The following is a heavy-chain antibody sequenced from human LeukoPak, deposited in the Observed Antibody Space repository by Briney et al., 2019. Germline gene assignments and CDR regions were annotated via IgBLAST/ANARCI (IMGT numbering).Heavy chain of an antibody. D-gene: IGHD3-10*01. CDR1: GGTFSNFV. V-gene: IGHV1-69*13. CDR2: VIPMFGTS. J-gene: IGHJ4*02. CDR3: ARAQPSGSGSYYNYFDY. Sequence: ASVKVSCKASGGTFSNFVISWLRQTPGHGLEWLGGVIPMFGTSNYAQNFQGRVTFTADESTNTAYLELSSLTSEDSAVYFCARAQPSGSGSYYNYFDYWGQGTLVTVSS.